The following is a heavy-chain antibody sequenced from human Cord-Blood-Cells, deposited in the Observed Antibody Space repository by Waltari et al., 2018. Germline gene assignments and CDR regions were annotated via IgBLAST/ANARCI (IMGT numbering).Heavy chain of an antibody. J-gene: IGHJ5*02. Sequence: QVQLQQWGAGLLKPSETLSLTCAVYGGSFSGYYWSWIRQPPGKGLEWIGEINHSGSTNYNPSLKSRVNISVETSKNQFSLKLSSVTAADTAVYYCARPHYGDYGWFDPWGQGTLVTVSS. CDR1: GGSFSGYY. CDR2: INHSGST. CDR3: ARPHYGDYGWFDP. D-gene: IGHD4-17*01. V-gene: IGHV4-34*01.